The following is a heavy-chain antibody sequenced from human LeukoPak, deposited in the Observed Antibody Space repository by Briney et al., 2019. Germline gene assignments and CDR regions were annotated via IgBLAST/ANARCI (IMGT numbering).Heavy chain of an antibody. D-gene: IGHD5-18*01. J-gene: IGHJ5*02. CDR1: GFTFSSYA. V-gene: IGHV3-23*01. Sequence: GGSLRLSCAASGFTFSSYAMSWVRQAPGKGLEWVSATSGSGGSTYYADSVKGRFTISRDNSKNTLYLQMNSLRAEDTAVYYCASLNSYGIPFDPWGQGTLVTVSS. CDR2: TSGSGGST. CDR3: ASLNSYGIPFDP.